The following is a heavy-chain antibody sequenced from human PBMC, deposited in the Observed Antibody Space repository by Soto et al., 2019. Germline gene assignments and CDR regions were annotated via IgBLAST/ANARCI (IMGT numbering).Heavy chain of an antibody. Sequence: ASVKVSCKASGYTFTSYGISWVRQAPGQGLEWMGWISAYNGNTNYAQKLQGRVTMTTDTSTSTAYLELRSLRSDDTAVYYCARGVYCSSTSCYQFDPWGQGTLVTVSS. J-gene: IGHJ5*02. CDR3: ARGVYCSSTSCYQFDP. V-gene: IGHV1-18*01. CDR2: ISAYNGNT. CDR1: GYTFTSYG. D-gene: IGHD2-2*01.